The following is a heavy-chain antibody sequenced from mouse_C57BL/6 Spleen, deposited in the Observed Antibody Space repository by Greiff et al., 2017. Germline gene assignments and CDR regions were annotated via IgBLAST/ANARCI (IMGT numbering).Heavy chain of an antibody. D-gene: IGHD1-1*01. CDR2: IYPGDGDT. J-gene: IGHJ4*01. V-gene: IGHV1-82*01. CDR3: AKLDGIYDMDY. Sequence: QVQLQQSGPELVKPGASVKISCKASGYAFSSSWMNWVKQRPGKGLEWIGRIYPGDGDTNYNGKFKGKATLTADKSSSTAYMQLSSLTSEDSAVYSCAKLDGIYDMDYWGQGTSVTVSS. CDR1: GYAFSSSW.